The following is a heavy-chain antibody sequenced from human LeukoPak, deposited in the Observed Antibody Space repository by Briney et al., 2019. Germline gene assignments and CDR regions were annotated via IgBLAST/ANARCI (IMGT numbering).Heavy chain of an antibody. J-gene: IGHJ4*02. CDR2: INSDGNTI. CDR3: ARRLSASTPPDY. V-gene: IGHV3-74*01. Sequence: GGSLRLSCAASGFTFSSYWMHWVRQAPGKGLVWVSRINSDGNTISYADSVKGRFTISRDNAKNTLYLQMNSLRAEDTAVYYCARRLSASTPPDYWGQGTLVTVSS. CDR1: GFTFSSYW. D-gene: IGHD3-16*01.